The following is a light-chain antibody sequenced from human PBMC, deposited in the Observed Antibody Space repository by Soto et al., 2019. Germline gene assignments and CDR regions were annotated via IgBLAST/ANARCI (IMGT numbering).Light chain of an antibody. V-gene: IGLV1-47*01. Sequence: QSVLTQPTSASGTPGQRVTISCSGSSSNIGINYVYWYQQLPGTAPKLLIYRNNQRPSGVPDRFSGSKSGTSASLAISGLRSEDEADYYCAAWEDSLSSPVFGGGTKLTVL. CDR2: RNN. CDR3: AAWEDSLSSPV. J-gene: IGLJ3*02. CDR1: SSNIGINY.